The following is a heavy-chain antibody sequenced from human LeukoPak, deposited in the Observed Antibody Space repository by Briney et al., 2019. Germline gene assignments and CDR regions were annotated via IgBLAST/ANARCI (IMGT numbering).Heavy chain of an antibody. D-gene: IGHD1-1*01. V-gene: IGHV3-7*02. CDR2: IKQDGSEK. CDR1: GFTFSSSW. J-gene: IGHJ4*02. CDR3: ASLWDDGY. Sequence: GGSLRLSCAASGFTFSSSWMTWVRQAPGKGLEWVATIKQDGSEKFYVNSVKGRFTISRDNTKDSLYLQMNSLRADDAAVYYCASLWDDGYWGQGTLVTVSS.